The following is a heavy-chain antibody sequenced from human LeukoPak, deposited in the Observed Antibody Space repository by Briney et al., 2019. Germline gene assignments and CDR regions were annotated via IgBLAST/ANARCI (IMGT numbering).Heavy chain of an antibody. CDR2: INSGSSYM. CDR1: GVSFSGYY. J-gene: IGHJ6*03. V-gene: IGHV3-21*01. Sequence: GGSLRLSCGASGVSFSGYYMNWVRQAPGKGLEWVSSINSGSSYMYYADSVKGRFTISRDNAKNSLHLQMDSLRAEDTAVYFCARVEATTGRNYHYYYMDVWGKGTTVIVSS. D-gene: IGHD1-1*01. CDR3: ARVEATTGRNYHYYYMDV.